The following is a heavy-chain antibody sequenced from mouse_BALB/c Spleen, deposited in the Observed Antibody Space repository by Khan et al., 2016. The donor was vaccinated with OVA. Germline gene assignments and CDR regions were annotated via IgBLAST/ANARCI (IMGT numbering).Heavy chain of an antibody. Sequence: VQLQESGAELARPGASVKMSCKASGYTFTSYTIHWIKKRPGQGLEWIGYINPSNGHTNYNQKFKDKATLTTDKSSTTAYLQLSSLTSDDSAVYNCVRDGAYHRNDGWFAYWGQGTLVTVSA. CDR1: GYTFTSYT. V-gene: IGHV1-4*01. J-gene: IGHJ3*01. CDR2: INPSNGHT. D-gene: IGHD2-14*01. CDR3: VRDGAYHRNDGWFAY.